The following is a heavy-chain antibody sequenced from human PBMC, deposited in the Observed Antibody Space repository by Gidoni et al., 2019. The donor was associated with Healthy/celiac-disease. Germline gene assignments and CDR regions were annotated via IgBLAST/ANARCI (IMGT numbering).Heavy chain of an antibody. CDR2: ISSNSSYI. Sequence: EVQLVESGGGLVKPGGSLRLSCAASGFTFSSYSMNWVRQAPGKGLEWVSSISSNSSYIYYADSVKGRFTSSRDNAKNSLYLQMNSLRAEDTAVYYCARVGTADHAFDIWGQGTMVTVSS. CDR3: ARVGTADHAFDI. D-gene: IGHD2-2*01. J-gene: IGHJ3*02. CDR1: GFTFSSYS. V-gene: IGHV3-21*01.